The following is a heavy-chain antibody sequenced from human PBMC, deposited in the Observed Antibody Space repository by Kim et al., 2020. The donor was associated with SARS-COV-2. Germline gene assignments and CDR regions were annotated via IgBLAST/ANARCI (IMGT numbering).Heavy chain of an antibody. J-gene: IGHJ6*02. CDR1: GFTFSSYG. Sequence: GGSLRLSCAASGFTFSSYGMHWVRQAPGKGLEWVAVISYDGSNKYYADSVKGRFTISRDNSKNTLYLQMNSLRAEDTAVYYCAKGPYGSGSSGGYYYGMDVWGQGTTVTVSS. D-gene: IGHD3-10*01. V-gene: IGHV3-30*18. CDR3: AKGPYGSGSSGGYYYGMDV. CDR2: ISYDGSNK.